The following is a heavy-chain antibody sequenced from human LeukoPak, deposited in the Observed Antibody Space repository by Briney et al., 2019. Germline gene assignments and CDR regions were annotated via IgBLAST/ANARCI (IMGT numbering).Heavy chain of an antibody. D-gene: IGHD1-1*01. CDR1: GFTVSSNS. J-gene: IGHJ4*02. Sequence: GGSLRLSCTVSGFTVSSNSMSWVRQAPGKGLEGVSSIKGRFTISRDNSKNTLFLQMNSLRAEDTAVYYCAKDERRGGPDDYWGQGTLVTVSS. V-gene: IGHV3-53*01. CDR2: I. CDR3: AKDERRGGPDDY.